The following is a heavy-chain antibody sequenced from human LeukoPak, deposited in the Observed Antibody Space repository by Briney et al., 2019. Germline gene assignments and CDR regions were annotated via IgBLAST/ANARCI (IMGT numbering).Heavy chain of an antibody. D-gene: IGHD6-13*01. CDR2: IYYSGST. CDR3: ARYSSSWYHSYYYGMDV. Sequence: SETLSLTCTVSGGSISSYYWSWIRQPPGKGLEWIGYIYYSGSTNYNPSLKSRVTISVDTSKNQFSLKLSSATAADTAVYYCARYSSSWYHSYYYGMDVWGQGTTVTVSS. J-gene: IGHJ6*02. CDR1: GGSISSYY. V-gene: IGHV4-59*01.